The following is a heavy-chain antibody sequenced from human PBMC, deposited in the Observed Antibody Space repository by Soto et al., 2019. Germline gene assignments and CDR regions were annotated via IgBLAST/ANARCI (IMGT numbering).Heavy chain of an antibody. CDR2: INPNSGGT. J-gene: IGHJ4*02. Sequence: ASVKASSKAPGYTFTGHYMHSVRQAPGQGLEWMGWINPNSGGTNYAQKFQGWATMTTDTSTSTAYMGLRSLRSDEAALYCCARDWAAGGPFGNWGQRTLGTVSS. CDR3: ARDWAAGGPFGN. V-gene: IGHV1-2*04. D-gene: IGHD6-13*01. CDR1: GYTFTGHY.